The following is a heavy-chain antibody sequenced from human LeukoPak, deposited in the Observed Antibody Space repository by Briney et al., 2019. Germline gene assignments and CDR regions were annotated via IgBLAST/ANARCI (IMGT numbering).Heavy chain of an antibody. J-gene: IGHJ6*03. CDR2: INPNSGGT. CDR1: GYTFTGYY. V-gene: IGHV1-2*06. Sequence: ASXKVSCKASGYTFTGYYMHWVRQAPGQGLEWMGRINPNSGGTNYVQKFQARVTITRSTSTTTAYLELSSLRSADTAVYYCATQNGVAVASRGPYYYYYMDVWGKGTTVTVSS. D-gene: IGHD6-19*01. CDR3: ATQNGVAVASRGPYYYYYMDV.